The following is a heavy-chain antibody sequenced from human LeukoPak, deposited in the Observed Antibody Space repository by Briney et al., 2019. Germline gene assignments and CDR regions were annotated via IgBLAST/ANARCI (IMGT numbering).Heavy chain of an antibody. V-gene: IGHV3-23*01. J-gene: IGHJ5*02. CDR2: ISGSGGNS. CDR1: GFTFSSDA. D-gene: IGHD2-2*01. Sequence: PGGSLRLSCAASGFTFSSDAMTWVRQAPGKRLQWVSGISGSGGNSYYADSVKGRFAISRDNSKNTLYLQLSDLRDADTAVYYCAKDADGCGSTSCYARWFDPWGQGTLVIVSS. CDR3: AKDADGCGSTSCYARWFDP.